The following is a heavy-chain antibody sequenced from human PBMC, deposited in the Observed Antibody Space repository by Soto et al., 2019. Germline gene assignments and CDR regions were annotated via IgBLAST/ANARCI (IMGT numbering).Heavy chain of an antibody. Sequence: EVQLLESGGGLVQPGGYLRLSCAASGFTFSSYAMSWARQAPGKGLEWVSAISGSGGSTYYADSVKGRFTISRDNSKNTLYLQMNSLRAEDTAVYYCAKSIVVVPQLLTHWGQGTLVTVSS. CDR1: GFTFSSYA. CDR2: ISGSGGST. J-gene: IGHJ4*02. D-gene: IGHD2-2*01. CDR3: AKSIVVVPQLLTH. V-gene: IGHV3-23*01.